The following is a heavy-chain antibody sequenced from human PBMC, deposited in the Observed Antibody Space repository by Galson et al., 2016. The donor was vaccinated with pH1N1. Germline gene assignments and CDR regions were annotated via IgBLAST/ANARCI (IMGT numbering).Heavy chain of an antibody. J-gene: IGHJ2*01. V-gene: IGHV1-2*02. Sequence: SVKVSCKASGYTFTGYYIHWVRQAPGQGLVWMGCINPNSGGTNYAQNFQDRVTMTWDTSITTAYMELSRLRSDDAAMFYCARARGWYFDVWGRGTLVSVSS. CDR3: ARARGWYFDV. CDR1: GYTFTGYY. CDR2: INPNSGGT.